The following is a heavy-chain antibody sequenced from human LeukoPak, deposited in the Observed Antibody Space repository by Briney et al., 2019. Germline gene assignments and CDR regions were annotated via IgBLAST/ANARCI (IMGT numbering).Heavy chain of an antibody. CDR1: GYTFTSYD. J-gene: IGHJ5*02. Sequence: EASVKGSCKASGYTFTSYDINWVRQATGQGLELIGWVSPNSGDTGYAQNFQGRVTMTRNTSISTAYMELSSLTSEDTAVYYCARQDVVRGVRPFYWFDPWGQGTLVTVSS. D-gene: IGHD3-10*01. CDR2: VSPNSGDT. V-gene: IGHV1-8*01. CDR3: ARQDVVRGVRPFYWFDP.